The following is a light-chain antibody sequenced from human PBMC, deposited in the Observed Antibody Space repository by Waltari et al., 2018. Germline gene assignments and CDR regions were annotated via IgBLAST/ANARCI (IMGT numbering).Light chain of an antibody. CDR2: KAS. Sequence: DIQMTQSPSTVSASVGDRVTITCRASQSISTWLAWYQQKPGKAPKLLIYKASDLESGVPSRFSGSGSGIEFTLTISSLQPDDFATYYCQHYNTYPVTFGQGTKLDI. CDR3: QHYNTYPVT. V-gene: IGKV1-5*03. J-gene: IGKJ2*01. CDR1: QSISTW.